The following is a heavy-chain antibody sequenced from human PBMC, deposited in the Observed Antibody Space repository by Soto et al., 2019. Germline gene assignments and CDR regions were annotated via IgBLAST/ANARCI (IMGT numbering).Heavy chain of an antibody. Sequence: SETLSLTCTVSGGSISRSSYYWGWIRQPPGKGLEWIGSIYYSGSTYYNPSLKSRVTISVDTSKNQFSLKLSSVTAADTAVYYCAKGGSGSYSKAFDIWGQGTMVT. CDR1: GGSISRSSYY. V-gene: IGHV4-39*01. CDR2: IYYSGST. CDR3: AKGGSGSYSKAFDI. J-gene: IGHJ3*02. D-gene: IGHD3-10*01.